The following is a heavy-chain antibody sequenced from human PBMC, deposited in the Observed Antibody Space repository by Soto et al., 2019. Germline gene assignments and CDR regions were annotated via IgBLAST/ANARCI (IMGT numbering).Heavy chain of an antibody. CDR2: IYYSGST. CDR3: ARGGLGYCSGGSCYSAELSRYYYGMDA. J-gene: IGHJ6*02. D-gene: IGHD2-15*01. Sequence: SETLSLTCTVSGGSISSYYWSWIRQPPGKGLEWIGYIYYSGSTNYNPSLKSRVTISVDTSKNQFSLKLSSVTAADTAVYYCARGGLGYCSGGSCYSAELSRYYYGMDAWGQGTTVTVSS. CDR1: GGSISSYY. V-gene: IGHV4-59*01.